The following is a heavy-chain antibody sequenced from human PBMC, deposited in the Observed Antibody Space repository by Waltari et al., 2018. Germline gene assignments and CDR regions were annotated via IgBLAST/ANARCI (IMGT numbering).Heavy chain of an antibody. CDR2: VHYTGKT. Sequence: RLQESGPGRMMHSETLSLICTVSGASIRIRTHYGGWIRQTPGMGPEWIGSVHYTGKTYNNPSLESRVSLSVDTSKNLFSLELTSVTAADTATYFCARSFGGSGSYKFDTWGRGILVSVSS. CDR1: GASIRIRTHY. D-gene: IGHD3-10*01. V-gene: IGHV4-39*02. J-gene: IGHJ4*02. CDR3: ARSFGGSGSYKFDT.